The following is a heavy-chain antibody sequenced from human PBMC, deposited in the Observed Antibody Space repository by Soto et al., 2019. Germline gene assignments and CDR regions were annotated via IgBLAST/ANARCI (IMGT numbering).Heavy chain of an antibody. CDR2: IYYSGST. V-gene: IGHV4-39*01. CDR1: GGSISSSSYY. CDR3: ARHPPTTVVTNYWYFDL. Sequence: QLQLQESGPGLVKPSETLSLTCTVSGGSISSSSYYWGWIRQPPGKGLEWIGSIYYSGSTYYNPSLKSRVTISVDTSKNQFSLKLSSVTAADTAVYYCARHPPTTVVTNYWYFDLWGRGTLVTVSS. D-gene: IGHD4-17*01. J-gene: IGHJ2*01.